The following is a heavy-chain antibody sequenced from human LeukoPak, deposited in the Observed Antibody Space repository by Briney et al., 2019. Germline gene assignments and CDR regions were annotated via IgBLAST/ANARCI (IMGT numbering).Heavy chain of an antibody. Sequence: GGSLRLSCAASGFTFSSYSVNWVRQAPGKGLEWVSSISSSSSYIYYADSVKGRFTISRDNAKNSLYLQMNSLRAEDTAVYYCATQDGYSSGWYGSYYYGMDVWGQGTTVTVSS. J-gene: IGHJ6*02. V-gene: IGHV3-21*01. D-gene: IGHD6-19*01. CDR3: ATQDGYSSGWYGSYYYGMDV. CDR1: GFTFSSYS. CDR2: ISSSSSYI.